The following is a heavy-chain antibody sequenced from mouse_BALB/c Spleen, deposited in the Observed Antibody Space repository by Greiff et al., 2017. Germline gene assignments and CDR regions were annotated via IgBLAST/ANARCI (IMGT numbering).Heavy chain of an antibody. V-gene: IGHV14-3*02. D-gene: IGHD2-3*01. CDR2: IDPANGNT. CDR3: AGGRWLLPFAY. Sequence: VQLQQSGAELVKPGASVKLSCTASGFYIKDTYMHWVKQRPEQGLEWIGRIDPANGNTKYDPKFQGKATITADTSSNTDYLQLSSLTSEDTAVYYCAGGRWLLPFAYWGQGTLVTVSA. CDR1: GFYIKDTY. J-gene: IGHJ3*01.